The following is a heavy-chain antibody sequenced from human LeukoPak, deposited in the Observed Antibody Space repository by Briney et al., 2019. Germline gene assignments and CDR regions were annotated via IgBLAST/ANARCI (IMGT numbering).Heavy chain of an antibody. V-gene: IGHV4-59*01. J-gene: IGHJ4*02. CDR1: GGSISSYY. CDR3: ARVGYDFWSGYHIDY. D-gene: IGHD3-3*01. CDR2: IYYSGST. Sequence: SETLSLTCTVSGGSISSYYWSWIRQPPGKGLEWIGYIYYSGSTNYNPSLKSRVTISVDTSKNQFSLKLSSVTAADTAVYYCARVGYDFWSGYHIDYWGQGTLVTVSS.